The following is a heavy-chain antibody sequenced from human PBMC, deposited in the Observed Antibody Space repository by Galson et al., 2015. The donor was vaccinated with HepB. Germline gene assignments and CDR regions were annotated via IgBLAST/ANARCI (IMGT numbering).Heavy chain of an antibody. CDR2: IFYSGST. J-gene: IGHJ5*02. Sequence: ETLSLTCTVSGGSVSSGSYYWSWIRQPPGKGLEWIGYIFYSGSTNYNPSLKSRVTISVDTSKNQFSLKLSSVTAADTAVYYCATFFLYGSGSYWFDPWGQGTLVTVSS. CDR1: GGSVSSGSYY. D-gene: IGHD3-10*01. V-gene: IGHV4-61*01. CDR3: ATFFLYGSGSYWFDP.